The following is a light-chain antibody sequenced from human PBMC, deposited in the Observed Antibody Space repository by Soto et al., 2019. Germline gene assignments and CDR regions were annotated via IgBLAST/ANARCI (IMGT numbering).Light chain of an antibody. V-gene: IGKV3-20*01. CDR3: QQYGTSPYVT. CDR2: GAS. CDR1: QSVGSSY. Sequence: EIVLTQSPGTLSLSPGERDTLSCRASQSVGSSYLAWYQQKAGQAPRLLIYGASSRATGIPDRFSGSGSGTDFTLTISRLEPEDFAVYYCQQYGTSPYVTFGQGTKVEIK. J-gene: IGKJ1*01.